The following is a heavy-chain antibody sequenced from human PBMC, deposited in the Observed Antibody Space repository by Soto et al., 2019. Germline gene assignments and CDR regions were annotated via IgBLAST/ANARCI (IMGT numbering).Heavy chain of an antibody. CDR2: ISSSSSYI. Sequence: GGSLRLSCAASGFTFSSYSMNWVRQAPGKGLEWVSSISSSSSYIYYADSVKGRFTISRDNAENSLYLQMNSLRAEDTAVYYCARDPLWNPTYFDYWGQGTLVTVSS. D-gene: IGHD1-1*01. V-gene: IGHV3-21*01. CDR1: GFTFSSYS. CDR3: ARDPLWNPTYFDY. J-gene: IGHJ4*02.